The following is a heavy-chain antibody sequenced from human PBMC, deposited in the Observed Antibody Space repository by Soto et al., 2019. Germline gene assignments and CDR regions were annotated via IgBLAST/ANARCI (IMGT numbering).Heavy chain of an antibody. D-gene: IGHD2-8*01. CDR1: GGTFSSYA. CDR2: IVPLFRTT. V-gene: IGHV1-69*01. CDR3: TRGHGFNGASFDY. Sequence: QVQLVQSGAEAKKPGSSVKVSCKTSGGTFSSYAISWVRQAPGQGLEWMGGIVPLFRTTNYAQKFQVRVTISADESTSTASMELSGLRSEDTAIYYCTRGHGFNGASFDYWGQGTLVTVSS. J-gene: IGHJ4*02.